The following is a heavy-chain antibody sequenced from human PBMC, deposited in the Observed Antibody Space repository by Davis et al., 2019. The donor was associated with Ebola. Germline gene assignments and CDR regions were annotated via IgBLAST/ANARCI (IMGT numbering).Heavy chain of an antibody. CDR3: AGVLLWFGEPASLAFDI. CDR1: GFTFSSYG. V-gene: IGHV3-30*03. D-gene: IGHD3-10*01. CDR2: ISYDGSNK. J-gene: IGHJ3*02. Sequence: GESLKISCAASGFTFSSYGMHWVRQAPGKGLEWVAVISYDGSNKYYADSVKGRFTISRDNSKNTLYLQMNSLRAEDTAVYYCAGVLLWFGEPASLAFDIWGQGTMATVSS.